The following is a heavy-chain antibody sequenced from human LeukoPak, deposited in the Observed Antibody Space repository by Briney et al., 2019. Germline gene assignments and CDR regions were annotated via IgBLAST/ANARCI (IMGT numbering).Heavy chain of an antibody. V-gene: IGHV1-18*01. Sequence: ASVKVSCKTSGYTFTSYGISWVRQAPGRGLEWMGWISAYNGNTNYAQKLQGRVTMTTDTSTTTAYMELRSLRSDDTAVYYCATHMDTATIKAEFDYWGQGTLVTVSS. CDR2: ISAYNGNT. CDR1: GYTFTSYG. CDR3: ATHMDTATIKAEFDY. J-gene: IGHJ4*02. D-gene: IGHD5-18*01.